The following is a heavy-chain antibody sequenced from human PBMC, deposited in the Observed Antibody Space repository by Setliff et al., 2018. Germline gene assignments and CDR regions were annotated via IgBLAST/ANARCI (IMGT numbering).Heavy chain of an antibody. Sequence: GASVKVSCKASGYTLSSYYMHWVRQAPGQGLEWLGLINPSGENPVYAEEFQDRLSMTRDTSTSTVYMDLESLKSGDTAIYYCARGIISYASWAPGSHGLDPWGQGTLVTVSS. CDR1: GYTLSSYY. CDR2: INPSGENP. J-gene: IGHJ5*02. CDR3: ARGIISYASWAPGSHGLDP. V-gene: IGHV1-46*01. D-gene: IGHD2-2*01.